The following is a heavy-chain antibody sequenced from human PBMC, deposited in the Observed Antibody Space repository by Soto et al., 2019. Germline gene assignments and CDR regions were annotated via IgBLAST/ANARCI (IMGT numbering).Heavy chain of an antibody. Sequence: GSLRLSCAASGFTFSSYWMHWVRQAPGKGLVWVSRINSDGSSTSYADSVKGRFTISRDNAKNTLYLQMNSLRAEDTAVYYCARDARYCSGGSCYRVSGMDVWGQGTTVTVSS. J-gene: IGHJ6*02. CDR1: GFTFSSYW. D-gene: IGHD2-15*01. CDR2: INSDGSST. CDR3: ARDARYCSGGSCYRVSGMDV. V-gene: IGHV3-74*01.